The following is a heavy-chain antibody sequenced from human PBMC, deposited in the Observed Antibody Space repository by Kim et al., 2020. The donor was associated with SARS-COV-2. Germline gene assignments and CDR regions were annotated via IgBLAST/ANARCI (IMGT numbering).Heavy chain of an antibody. CDR2: INHSGST. J-gene: IGHJ6*02. CDR3: ARGPRYSSSGYYYYYGMDV. CDR1: GGSFSGYY. V-gene: IGHV4-34*01. D-gene: IGHD6-6*01. Sequence: SETLSLTCAVYGGSFSGYYWSWIRQPPGKGLEWIGEINHSGSTNYNPSLKSRVTISVDTSKNQFSLKLSSVTAADTAVYYCARGPRYSSSGYYYYYGMDVWGQGTTVTVSS.